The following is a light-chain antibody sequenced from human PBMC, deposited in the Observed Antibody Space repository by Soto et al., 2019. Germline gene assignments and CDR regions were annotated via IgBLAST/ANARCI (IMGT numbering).Light chain of an antibody. Sequence: QSVLTQSPSASASLGASVKLTCTLSSGHSSYAIAWHQQQPEKGPRYLMKLSSDGSHSKGDGIPDRFSGSSSGAERYLTISRLQSEDAPDYYCQTWDTGARVVFGGGTKLTVL. CDR2: LSSDGSH. J-gene: IGLJ2*01. CDR1: SGHSSYA. CDR3: QTWDTGARVV. V-gene: IGLV4-69*01.